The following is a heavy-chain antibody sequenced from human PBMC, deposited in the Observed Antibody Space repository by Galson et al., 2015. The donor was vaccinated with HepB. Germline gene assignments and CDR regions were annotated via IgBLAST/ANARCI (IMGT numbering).Heavy chain of an antibody. CDR1: GFTFSSYA. J-gene: IGHJ3*02. V-gene: IGHV3-30-3*01. D-gene: IGHD3-16*01. Sequence: SLRLSCAASGFTFSSYAMHWVRQAPGKGLEWVAVISYDGSNKYYADSVKGRFTISRDNSKNTLYLQMNSLRAEDTAVYYCARENDMMRPDSDAFDIWGQGTMVTVSS. CDR3: ARENDMMRPDSDAFDI. CDR2: ISYDGSNK.